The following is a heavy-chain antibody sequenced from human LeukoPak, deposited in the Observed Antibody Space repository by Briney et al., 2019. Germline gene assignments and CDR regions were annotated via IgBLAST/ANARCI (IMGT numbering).Heavy chain of an antibody. V-gene: IGHV1-2*02. J-gene: IGHJ4*02. CDR1: GYTFTGYY. CDR2: INPSSGGT. Sequence: ASVKVSCKASGYTFTGYYIHWVRQAAGQGLEWMGWINPSSGGTYYAQSFQGRVTMTRDTSISTAYMELSRLRSDDTAVYYCARAALGVWFGEPLGGPTEYWGQGTLVTVSS. D-gene: IGHD3-10*01. CDR3: ARAALGVWFGEPLGGPTEY.